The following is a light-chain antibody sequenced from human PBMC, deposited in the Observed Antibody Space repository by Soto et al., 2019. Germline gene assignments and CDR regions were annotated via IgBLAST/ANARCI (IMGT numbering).Light chain of an antibody. CDR3: QQYNDWWT. J-gene: IGKJ1*01. V-gene: IGKV3-15*01. CDR2: GAS. Sequence: EIVMTQSASTLSGSPGESATLSCRASQSVSNNLTWYQQKPGQPPRLLIYGASTRATGVPGRFSGSGSGTEFTLTISSLQSEDFAVYYCQQYNDWWTFGQGTKVDIK. CDR1: QSVSNN.